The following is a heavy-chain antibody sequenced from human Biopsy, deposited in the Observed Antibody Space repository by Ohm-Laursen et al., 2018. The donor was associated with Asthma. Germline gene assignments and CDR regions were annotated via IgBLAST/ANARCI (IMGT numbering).Heavy chain of an antibody. CDR3: AAGRTSLQGESLI. D-gene: IGHD2/OR15-2a*01. J-gene: IGHJ4*01. CDR1: GVAPSGYT. Sequence: AASVKVACNASGVAPSGYTFEWVRQARGLGLEWIAWIVFASGATNYAQNFQDRLTVTRDMSAGSVSMELRGLSSTDTAVYYCAAGRTSLQGESLIWGQGTLVSVSS. CDR2: IVFASGAT. V-gene: IGHV1-58*01.